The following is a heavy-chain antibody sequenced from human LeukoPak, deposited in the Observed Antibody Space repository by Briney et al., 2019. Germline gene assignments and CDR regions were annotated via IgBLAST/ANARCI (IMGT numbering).Heavy chain of an antibody. J-gene: IGHJ4*02. Sequence: GGSLRLSCAASGFTVSSNYMSWVRQAPGKGLEWVSVIYSGGSTYYADSVKGRFTISRDNSKNTLYLQMNSLRDEDTAVYYCARVRGSSSYYFDYWGQGTLVTVSS. CDR1: GFTVSSNY. D-gene: IGHD6-6*01. CDR3: ARVRGSSSYYFDY. V-gene: IGHV3-66*01. CDR2: IYSGGST.